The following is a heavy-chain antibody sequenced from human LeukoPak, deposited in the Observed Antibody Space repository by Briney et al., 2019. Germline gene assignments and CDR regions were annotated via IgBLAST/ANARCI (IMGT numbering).Heavy chain of an antibody. D-gene: IGHD5-18*01. CDR2: IRQDGSEK. CDR3: AREGIQLYSPLTH. V-gene: IGHV3-7*01. CDR1: GFTFSDFW. J-gene: IGHJ4*02. Sequence: GGSLRLSCAASGFTFSDFWMSWVRQAPGKGLEWVANIRQDGSEKYYVDSVKGRFTISRDNAQKSLYLEIDSLRAEDTAVYYCAREGIQLYSPLTHCGQGTLVTVSS.